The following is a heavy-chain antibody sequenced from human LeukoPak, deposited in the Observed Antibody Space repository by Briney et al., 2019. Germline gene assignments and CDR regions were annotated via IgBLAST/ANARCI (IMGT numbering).Heavy chain of an antibody. J-gene: IGHJ4*02. Sequence: SETLSLTCTASGGSISSSSYYWGWIRQPPGKGLEWIGYIYYSGSTNYNPSLKSRVTISVDTSKNQFSLKLSSVTAADTAVYYCARDSGSHFDYWGQGTLVTVSS. V-gene: IGHV4-61*05. CDR1: GGSISSSSYY. CDR3: ARDSGSHFDY. CDR2: IYYSGST. D-gene: IGHD1-26*01.